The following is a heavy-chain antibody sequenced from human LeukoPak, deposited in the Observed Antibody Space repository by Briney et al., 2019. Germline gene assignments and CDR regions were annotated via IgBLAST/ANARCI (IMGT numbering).Heavy chain of an antibody. Sequence: SETLSLTCTVSGGSISSSSYYWGWTRQPPGKGLEWIGSIYYSGSTYYNPSLKSRVTISVDTSKNQFSLKLSSVTAADTAVYYCARTMPTGYSSSWFTFDYWGQGTLVTVSS. V-gene: IGHV4-39*01. J-gene: IGHJ4*02. CDR3: ARTMPTGYSSSWFTFDY. CDR1: GGSISSSSYY. D-gene: IGHD6-13*01. CDR2: IYYSGST.